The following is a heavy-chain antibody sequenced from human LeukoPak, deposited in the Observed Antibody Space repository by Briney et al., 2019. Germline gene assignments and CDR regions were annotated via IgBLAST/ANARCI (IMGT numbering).Heavy chain of an antibody. Sequence: AGSLTLSCPVSGFTFSSYSMSWVRQAPGKGLEWVSAISGSGGSTYYTDSVKGRFTISRDNSKDTLYLQKNSLRAEDKAVYYCAKDLPGAVAGPRPFDIWGQGTMVTVSS. CDR2: ISGSGGST. J-gene: IGHJ3*02. CDR3: AKDLPGAVAGPRPFDI. D-gene: IGHD6-19*01. V-gene: IGHV3-23*01. CDR1: GFTFSSYS.